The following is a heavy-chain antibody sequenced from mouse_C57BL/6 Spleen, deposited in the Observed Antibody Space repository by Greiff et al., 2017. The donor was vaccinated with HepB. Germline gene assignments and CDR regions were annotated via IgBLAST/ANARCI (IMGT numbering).Heavy chain of an antibody. Sequence: EVMLVESGGGLVQPGGSLKLSCAASGFTFSDYYMYWVRQTPEKRLEWVAYISNGGGSTYYPDTVKGRFTISRDNAKNTLYLQMSRLKSEDTAMYYCARQGDYYGNYDAMDYWGQGTSVTVSS. CDR3: ARQGDYYGNYDAMDY. V-gene: IGHV5-12*01. D-gene: IGHD2-1*01. J-gene: IGHJ4*01. CDR2: ISNGGGST. CDR1: GFTFSDYY.